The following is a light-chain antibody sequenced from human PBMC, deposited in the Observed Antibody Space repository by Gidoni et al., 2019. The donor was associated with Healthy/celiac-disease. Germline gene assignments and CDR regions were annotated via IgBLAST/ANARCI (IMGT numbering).Light chain of an antibody. J-gene: IGLJ2*01. CDR3: GTWDSSLSAVV. Sequence: QSVLTQPPSVSAAPGQKVTISNIGNNYVSWYQQLPGTAPKLLIYDNNKRPSGIPDRFSDSKSGTSATLGITGLQTGDEADYYCGTWDSSLSAVVFGGGTKLTVL. CDR2: DNN. V-gene: IGLV1-51*01. CDR1: IGNNY.